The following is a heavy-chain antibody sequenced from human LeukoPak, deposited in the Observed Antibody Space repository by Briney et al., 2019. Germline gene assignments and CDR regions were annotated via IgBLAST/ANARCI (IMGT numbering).Heavy chain of an antibody. CDR3: ARDEGFGELSAFDI. D-gene: IGHD3-10*01. V-gene: IGHV1-18*01. CDR2: ISAYNGNT. CDR1: GYTFTSYG. Sequence: ASVKVSCKASGYTFTSYGISWVRQAPGQGLEWMGWISAYNGNTNYAQKLQGRVTMTTDTSTSTAYMEPRSLRSDDTAVYYCARDEGFGELSAFDIWGQGTMVTVSS. J-gene: IGHJ3*02.